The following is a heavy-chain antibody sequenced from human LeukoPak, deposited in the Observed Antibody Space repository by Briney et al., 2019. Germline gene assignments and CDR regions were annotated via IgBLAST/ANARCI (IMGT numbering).Heavy chain of an antibody. CDR1: GASISSTTYY. Sequence: SETLSLTCTVSGASISSTTYYWGWIRQPPRKGLEWIASIYYSGSTYYNPSLKSRVTIPVDMSKNQFSLRLSSVTAADTAMYYCVKSGGYGLIDYWGQGTLVTVSS. J-gene: IGHJ4*02. V-gene: IGHV4-39*01. CDR3: VKSGGYGLIDY. D-gene: IGHD6-19*01. CDR2: IYYSGST.